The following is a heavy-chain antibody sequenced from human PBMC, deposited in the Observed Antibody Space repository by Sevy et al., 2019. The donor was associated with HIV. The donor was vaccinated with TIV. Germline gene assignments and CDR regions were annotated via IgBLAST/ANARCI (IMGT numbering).Heavy chain of an antibody. J-gene: IGHJ4*02. CDR2: IIAYNGNT. CDR3: ARGHDYVWGSYRASFDY. Sequence: ASVKVSCKASGYTFTSYGISWVRQAPGQGLEWMGWIIAYNGNTNCAQKLQGRVTMTTDTSTSTAYMELRSLRSDDTAVYYCARGHDYVWGSYRASFDYWGQGTLVTVSS. CDR1: GYTFTSYG. V-gene: IGHV1-18*01. D-gene: IGHD3-16*02.